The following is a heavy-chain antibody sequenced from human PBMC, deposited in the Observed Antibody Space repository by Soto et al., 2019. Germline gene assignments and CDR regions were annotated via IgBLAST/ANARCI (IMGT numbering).Heavy chain of an antibody. CDR2: IYPGDSDT. J-gene: IGHJ4*02. CDR3: ARLLLDSKSIAVAGIQPNHYFDY. CDR1: GYTFTDYW. V-gene: IGHV5-51*01. Sequence: PGESLKISCKGSGYTFTDYWIGWVRQLPGKGLEWMGIIYPGDSDTRYSPSFQGQVTISADKSISTAYLQWSSLKASDTAMYYCARLLLDSKSIAVAGIQPNHYFDYWGQGTLVTVSS. D-gene: IGHD6-19*01.